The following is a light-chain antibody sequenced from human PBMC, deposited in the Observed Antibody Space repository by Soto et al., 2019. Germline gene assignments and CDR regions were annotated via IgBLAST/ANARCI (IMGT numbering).Light chain of an antibody. V-gene: IGKV1-12*01. J-gene: IGKJ4*01. CDR2: TAS. Sequence: DIQMTQSPSSVSASVGDRVTITCRASQDIHKWLAWYQQKPGLAPNFVIYTASRLHGGGPSRFSGSASGTDFTLTISSLQPEDVATYYCQQGKSFPLTFGGGTKVDIK. CDR1: QDIHKW. CDR3: QQGKSFPLT.